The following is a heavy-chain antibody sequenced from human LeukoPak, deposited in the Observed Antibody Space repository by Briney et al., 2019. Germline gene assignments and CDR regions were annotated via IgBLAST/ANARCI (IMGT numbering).Heavy chain of an antibody. CDR3: AKGTRGYYWYFDL. D-gene: IGHD3-22*01. CDR2: ISYDGSNK. V-gene: IGHV3-30-3*01. J-gene: IGHJ2*01. CDR1: GFTFSSYA. Sequence: GRSLRLSCAASGFTFSSYAMHWVRQAPGKGLERVAVISYDGSNKYYADSVKGRFTISRDNSKNTLYLQMNSLRAEDTAVYYCAKGTRGYYWYFDLWGRGTLVTVSS.